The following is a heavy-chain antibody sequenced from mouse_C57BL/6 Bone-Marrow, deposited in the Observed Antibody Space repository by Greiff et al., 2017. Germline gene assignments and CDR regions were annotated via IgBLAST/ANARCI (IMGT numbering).Heavy chain of an antibody. V-gene: IGHV1-59*01. CDR3: ARLRYAMDY. J-gene: IGHJ4*01. D-gene: IGHD1-1*01. CDR2: IDPSDSYT. Sequence: VQLQQPGAELVRPGTSVKLSCKASGYTFTSYWMHWVKQRPGQGLEWIGVIDPSDSYTNYNQKFKGKATLNVDTSSSTAYMQLSSLTSEDSAVYYCARLRYAMDYWGQGTSVTVSS. CDR1: GYTFTSYW.